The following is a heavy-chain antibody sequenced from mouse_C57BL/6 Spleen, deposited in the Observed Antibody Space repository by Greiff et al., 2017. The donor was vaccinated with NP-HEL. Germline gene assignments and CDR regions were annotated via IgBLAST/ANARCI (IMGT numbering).Heavy chain of an antibody. CDR2: ISYDGSN. CDR3: AREDYGSSYDY. J-gene: IGHJ2*01. D-gene: IGHD1-1*01. Sequence: EVKLQESGPGLVKPSQSLSLTCSVTGYSITSGYYWNWLRQFPGNKLEWMGYISYDGSNNYNPSLKNRISITRDTSKNQFFLKLNSVTTEDTATYYCAREDYGSSYDYWGQGTTLTVSS. CDR1: GYSITSGYY. V-gene: IGHV3-6*01.